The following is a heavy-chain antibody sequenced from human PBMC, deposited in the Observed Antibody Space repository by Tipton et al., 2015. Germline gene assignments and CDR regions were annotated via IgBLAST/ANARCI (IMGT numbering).Heavy chain of an antibody. V-gene: IGHV3-48*02. D-gene: IGHD3-10*01. CDR3: TREAPGADFDY. CDR1: GFTFSSYN. Sequence: SLRLSCAASGFTFSSYNMNWVRQAPGRGLEWVSYISRSSGNQYYADSVKGRFTISRDNAKNSLYLQMNSLRDKDTAVFYCTREAPGADFDYWGLGTLVTVSS. J-gene: IGHJ4*02. CDR2: ISRSSGNQ.